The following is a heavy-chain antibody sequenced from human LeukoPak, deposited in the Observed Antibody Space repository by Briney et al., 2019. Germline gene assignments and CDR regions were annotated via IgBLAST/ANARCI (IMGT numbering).Heavy chain of an antibody. V-gene: IGHV1-69*05. D-gene: IGHD6-6*01. CDR3: ARGWSIAARDPFDY. J-gene: IGHJ4*02. CDR2: IIPIFGTA. CDR1: GGTFSSYA. Sequence: SVKVSCKASGGTFSSYAISWVRQAPGQGLEWMGGIIPIFGTANYAQKFQGRVTITTDESTSTAYMELSSLRSEDTAVYYCARGWSIAARDPFDYWGQGTLVTVSS.